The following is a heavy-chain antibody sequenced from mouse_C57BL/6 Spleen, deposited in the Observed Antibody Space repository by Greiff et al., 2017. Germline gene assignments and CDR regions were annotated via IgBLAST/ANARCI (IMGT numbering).Heavy chain of an antibody. Sequence: VQLKQSGAELVRPGASVKLSCTASGFNIKDYYMHWVKQRPEQGLEWIGRIDPEDGDTEYAPKFQGKATMTADTSSNTAYLQLSSLTSEDTAVYYCTRLYYDHAKEFAYWGQGTLVTVSA. CDR3: TRLYYDHAKEFAY. CDR2: IDPEDGDT. CDR1: GFNIKDYY. D-gene: IGHD2-4*01. V-gene: IGHV14-1*01. J-gene: IGHJ3*01.